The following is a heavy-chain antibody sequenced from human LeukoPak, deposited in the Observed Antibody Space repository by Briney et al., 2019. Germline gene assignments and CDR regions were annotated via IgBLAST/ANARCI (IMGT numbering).Heavy chain of an antibody. CDR1: GFTFSSYW. J-gene: IGHJ4*02. CDR3: ARRLKQDATKTFDY. D-gene: IGHD5-12*01. CDR2: IKQDGSEK. V-gene: IGHV3-7*01. Sequence: GGSLRLSCAASGFTFSSYWMSWVRQAPGKGLEWVANIKQDGSEKYYVGSVKGRFTISRDNAKNSLDLQMNSLRAEDTAVYYCARRLKQDATKTFDYWGQGTLVTVSS.